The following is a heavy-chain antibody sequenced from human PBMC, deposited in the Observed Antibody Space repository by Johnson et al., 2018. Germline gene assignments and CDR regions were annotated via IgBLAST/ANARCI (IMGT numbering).Heavy chain of an antibody. CDR1: GFTFSTHA. CDR3: ARGVFDGYMDV. CDR2: ISYDGSDK. D-gene: IGHD3-9*01. J-gene: IGHJ6*03. Sequence: QVQLVQSGGGVVQPGRSLRLSCAASGFTFSTHAINWVRQAPGKGLEWVAVISYDGSDKYYADPVKGRFTISRDNSKNTLYLQLNSLRAEDTAVYYWARGVFDGYMDVWGKGTTVTVSS. V-gene: IGHV3-30-3*01.